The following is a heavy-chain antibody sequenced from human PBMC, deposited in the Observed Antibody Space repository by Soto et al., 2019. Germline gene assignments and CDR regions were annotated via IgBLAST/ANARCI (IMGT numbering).Heavy chain of an antibody. J-gene: IGHJ3*02. CDR3: GRSYSGYWHDAFDI. Sequence: ASVKVSCKASGYTFTSYDINWVRQATGQGLEWMGWMNPNSGNTGYAQKFQGRVTMTRNTSISTAYMELSSLRSEDTAVYYCGRSYSGYWHDAFDIWGQGTMVTVSS. V-gene: IGHV1-8*01. CDR1: GYTFTSYD. CDR2: MNPNSGNT. D-gene: IGHD5-12*01.